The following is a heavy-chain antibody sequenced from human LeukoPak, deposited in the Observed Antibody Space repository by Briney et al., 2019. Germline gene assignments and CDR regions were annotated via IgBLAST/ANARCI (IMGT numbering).Heavy chain of an antibody. CDR3: ARSYYDSSGPYDV. CDR1: GGSLSGYY. D-gene: IGHD3-22*01. J-gene: IGHJ6*04. V-gene: IGHV4-34*01. Sequence: SETLSLTCGVYGGSLSGYYWSWIRQPPGKGLEWIVEINYSADANYSPSLGSRVTISVDTSKNQFSLRLTSVTAADTAVYYCARSYYDSSGPYDVWGEGTTVTVSS. CDR2: INYSADA.